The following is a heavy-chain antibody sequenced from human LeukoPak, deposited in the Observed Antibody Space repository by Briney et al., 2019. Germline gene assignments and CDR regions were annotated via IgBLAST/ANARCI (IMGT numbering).Heavy chain of an antibody. J-gene: IGHJ4*02. D-gene: IGHD6-13*01. CDR2: IYYSGGT. CDR1: GCSISSSSYY. Sequence: SETLSLTCTVSGCSISSSSYYWGWIRQPPGKGLEWVGSIYYSGGTYYNPSLKSRVTISVDTSKNQFSLKLSSVTAADTAVYYCARGIAAADYFDHWGQGTLVTVSS. V-gene: IGHV4-39*01. CDR3: ARGIAAADYFDH.